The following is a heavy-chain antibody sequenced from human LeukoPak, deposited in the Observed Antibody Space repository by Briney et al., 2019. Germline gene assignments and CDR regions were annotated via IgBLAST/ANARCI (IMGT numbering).Heavy chain of an antibody. Sequence: PGGSLSLSCSGSGFTFRDYSMSWIRQAPGKGLEWISYISASSDYTSYTDSVKGRFTIYRDNAKNSLYLQMNSLNADDTAVYFCSRCQYNSSPDYWGQGTLVTVSS. CDR1: GFTFRDYS. CDR3: SRCQYNSSPDY. V-gene: IGHV3-11*03. J-gene: IGHJ4*02. D-gene: IGHD3-22*01. CDR2: ISASSDYT.